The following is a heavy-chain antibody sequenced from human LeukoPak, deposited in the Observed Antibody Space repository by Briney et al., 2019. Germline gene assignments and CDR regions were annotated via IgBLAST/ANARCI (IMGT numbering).Heavy chain of an antibody. J-gene: IGHJ5*02. V-gene: IGHV4-30-2*01. CDR2: IYHSGST. CDR1: GGSISSGGYS. D-gene: IGHD3-9*01. CDR3: AGDYDILTGYLS. Sequence: SQTLSLTCAVSGGSISSGGYSWSWIRQPPGKGLEWIGYIYHSGSTYYNPSLKSRVTISVDRSKNQFSLKLSSVTAADTAVYYCAGDYDILTGYLSWGQGTLVTVSS.